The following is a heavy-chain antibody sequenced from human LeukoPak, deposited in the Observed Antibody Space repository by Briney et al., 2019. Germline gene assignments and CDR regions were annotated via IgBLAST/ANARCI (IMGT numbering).Heavy chain of an antibody. CDR1: GGSISSSSFY. CDR3: ASEHYDFWSGYLTPPSDY. Sequence: SETLSLTCTVSGGSISSSSFYWGWIRQPPGKGLEWIGSIYYSGSTYYNPSLKSRVTISVGTSKNQFSLKLTYETAADTAVYYCASEHYDFWSGYLTPPSDYWGQGTLVTVSS. CDR2: IYYSGST. V-gene: IGHV4-39*02. D-gene: IGHD3-3*01. J-gene: IGHJ4*02.